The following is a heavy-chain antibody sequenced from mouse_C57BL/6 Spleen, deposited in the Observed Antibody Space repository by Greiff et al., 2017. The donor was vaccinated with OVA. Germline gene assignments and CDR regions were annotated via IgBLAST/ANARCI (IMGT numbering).Heavy chain of an antibody. J-gene: IGHJ4*01. Sequence: VQLQQPGAALVKPGASVKLSCKASGSPFPTYWLLWVTQRPGRGLEWVGRIGPNGGGTKYHAKFTGKATLTVAKPSSTAYMQLSSLTSEYSAVYYCARNSNWNKVDYWGQGTTVTVSS. V-gene: IGHV1-72*01. CDR1: GSPFPTYW. CDR2: IGPNGGGT. CDR3: ARNSNWNKVDY. D-gene: IGHD2-5*01.